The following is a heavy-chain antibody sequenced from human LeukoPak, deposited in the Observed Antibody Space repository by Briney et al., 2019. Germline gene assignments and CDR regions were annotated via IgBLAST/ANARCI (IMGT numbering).Heavy chain of an antibody. CDR3: ARGPAYVDIVATSLAAYYYYGMDV. D-gene: IGHD5-12*01. CDR1: GGSFSGYY. Sequence: SETLSLTCAVYGGSFSGYYWSWIRQPPGKGLEWIGEINHSGSTNYNPSLKSRVTISVDTSKNQFSLKLSSVTAADTAVYHCARGPAYVDIVATSLAAYYYYGMDVWGQGTTVTVSS. J-gene: IGHJ6*02. V-gene: IGHV4-34*01. CDR2: INHSGST.